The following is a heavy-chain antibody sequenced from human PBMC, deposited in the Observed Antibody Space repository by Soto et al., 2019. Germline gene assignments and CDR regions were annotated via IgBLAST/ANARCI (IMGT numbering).Heavy chain of an antibody. D-gene: IGHD3-10*01. CDR2: ISGSGGST. CDR3: AKEYGSGSYRSSS. J-gene: IGHJ5*02. V-gene: IGHV3-23*01. Sequence: EVQLLESGGGLVQPGGSLRLSCGASGFTFSSYAMSWVRQAPGKGLEWVSAISGSGGSTYYADSVKGRFTISRDNSKNTLYLQMNSLRAEDTAVYYGAKEYGSGSYRSSSWGQGTLVTVSS. CDR1: GFTFSSYA.